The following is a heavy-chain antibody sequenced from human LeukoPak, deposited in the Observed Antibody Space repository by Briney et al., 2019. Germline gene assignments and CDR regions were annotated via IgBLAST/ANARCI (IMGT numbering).Heavy chain of an antibody. CDR2: IYHSGST. J-gene: IGHJ4*02. CDR1: GASISGSGYY. V-gene: IGHV4-39*07. D-gene: IGHD3-3*01. CDR3: ARTYGDFWSGSYYFDY. Sequence: SETLSLTCAVSGASISGSGYYWGWIRQPPGKGLEWIGSIYHSGSTYYNPSLKSRVTISVDTSKNQFSLKLSSVTAADTAVYYCARTYGDFWSGSYYFDYWGQGTLVTVSS.